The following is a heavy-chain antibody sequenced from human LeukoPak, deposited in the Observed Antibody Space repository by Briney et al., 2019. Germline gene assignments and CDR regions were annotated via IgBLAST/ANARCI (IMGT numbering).Heavy chain of an antibody. V-gene: IGHV4-4*07. J-gene: IGHJ4*02. CDR2: IYTSGST. CDR1: GGSISSFY. D-gene: IGHD3-10*01. Sequence: KPSETLSLTCTVSGGSISSFYWSWIRQPAGKGLEWIGRIYTSGSTNYNPSLKSRVTMSVDTSKNQFSLKLSSVTAADTAVYYCARARVGSGSYSYFDYWGQGTLVTVSS. CDR3: ARARVGSGSYSYFDY.